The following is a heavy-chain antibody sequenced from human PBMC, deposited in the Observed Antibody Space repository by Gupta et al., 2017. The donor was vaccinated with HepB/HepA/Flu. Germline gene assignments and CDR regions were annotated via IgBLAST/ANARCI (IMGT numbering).Heavy chain of an antibody. Sequence: QLQLQESGPGLVKPSETLSLTCNVSGGSISSSSYYWVWIRQPPGKGLEWIGSIHYSGTTYYNPALQSRVTISVDTAKNQFSLKVISLTAADTAVYYFARQDSNYMVAIAYGGQGTLVTVYS. CDR2: IHYSGTT. D-gene: IGHD4-11*01. J-gene: IGHJ4*02. CDR3: ARQDSNYMVAIAY. CDR1: GGSISSSSYY. V-gene: IGHV4-39*01.